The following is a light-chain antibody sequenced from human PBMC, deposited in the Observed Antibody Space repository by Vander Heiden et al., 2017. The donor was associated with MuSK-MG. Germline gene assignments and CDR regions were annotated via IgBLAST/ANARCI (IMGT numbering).Light chain of an antibody. CDR3: SSYTSSSTPV. Sequence: QSALTQPASVSGSPGHSITISCTGTSSDVGGYTYVSWYQQHPGKAPKLMIYDVSNRPSGVSNRLSGSKSGNTASLTISGLQAEDEADYYCSSYTSSSTPVFGGGTKLTVL. CDR1: SSDVGGYTY. J-gene: IGLJ2*01. CDR2: DVS. V-gene: IGLV2-14*03.